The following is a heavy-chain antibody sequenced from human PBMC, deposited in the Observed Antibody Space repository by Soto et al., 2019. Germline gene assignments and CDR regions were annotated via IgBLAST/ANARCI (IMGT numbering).Heavy chain of an antibody. CDR3: ARSNPEGFGDY. V-gene: IGHV3-7*03. CDR2: INQDGSEK. J-gene: IGHJ4*02. CDR1: GFTFSSYW. D-gene: IGHD3-16*01. Sequence: GGSLRLSCAASGFTFSSYWMIWVRQAPGKGLEWVANINQDGSEKYYVDSVKGRFTISRDNAKNSLYLQMNSLRAEDTAVYYCARSNPEGFGDYWGQGTLVTVSS.